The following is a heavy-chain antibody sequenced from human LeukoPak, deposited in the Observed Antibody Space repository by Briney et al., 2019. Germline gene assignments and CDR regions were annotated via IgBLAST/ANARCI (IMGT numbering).Heavy chain of an antibody. CDR1: GFPFTNYY. Sequence: GGSLRLSCTASGFPFTNYYMSWIRQAPGKGLEWIAFISRDGTTTHYADSVKGRHTISRDNAKTSLYLQMNSLRADDTAVYYCARWVYFHGNSGYPHYWGHGTLVTVSS. CDR2: ISRDGTTT. J-gene: IGHJ4*01. CDR3: ARWVYFHGNSGYPHY. D-gene: IGHD3-22*01. V-gene: IGHV3-11*01.